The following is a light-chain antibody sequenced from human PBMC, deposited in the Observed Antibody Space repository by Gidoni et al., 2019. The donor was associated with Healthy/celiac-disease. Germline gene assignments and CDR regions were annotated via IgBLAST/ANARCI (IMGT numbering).Light chain of an antibody. V-gene: IGKV3-11*01. J-gene: IGKJ2*01. CDR3: QQRSNWPLYT. CDR2: DAS. Sequence: EIALTQSPATLSLSPGERATLSCRASQSVSSYLAWYQQKPGQAPRLLIYDASNRATGIPARFSGSGSGTDFTLTISSLEPEDFAVYYCQQRSNWPLYTFGQXTKLEIK. CDR1: QSVSSY.